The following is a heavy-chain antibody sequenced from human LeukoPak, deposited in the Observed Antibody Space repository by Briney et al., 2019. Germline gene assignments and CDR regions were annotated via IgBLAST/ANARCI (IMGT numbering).Heavy chain of an antibody. V-gene: IGHV3-30*01. CDR2: ISYDGSNK. J-gene: IGHJ6*03. CDR1: GFTFSSYA. D-gene: IGHD4-17*01. Sequence: GRSLRLSCAASGFTFSSYAMHWVRQAPGKGLEWVAVISYDGSNKYYADSVKGRFTISRDNSKNTLYLQMNSLRAEDTAVYYCARGTRSYGTYYYYHMDVWGKGTTVTVSS. CDR3: ARGTRSYGTYYYYHMDV.